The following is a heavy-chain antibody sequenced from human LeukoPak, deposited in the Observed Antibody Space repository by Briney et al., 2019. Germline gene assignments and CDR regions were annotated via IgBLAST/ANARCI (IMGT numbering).Heavy chain of an antibody. J-gene: IGHJ4*02. CDR2: ISAYNGNT. D-gene: IGHD3-22*01. CDR1: GYTFTSYG. Sequence: ASVKVSCKASGYTFTSYGISWVRQAPGQGLEWMGWISAYNGNTNYAQKLQGRVTMTTDTSTSIAYMELRSLRSDDTAVYYCARDGYYDSSGPYYFDYWGQGTLVTVSS. CDR3: ARDGYYDSSGPYYFDY. V-gene: IGHV1-18*01.